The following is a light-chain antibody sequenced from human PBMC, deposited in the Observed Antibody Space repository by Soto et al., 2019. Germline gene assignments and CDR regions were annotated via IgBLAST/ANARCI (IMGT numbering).Light chain of an antibody. CDR2: DAS. CDR1: QSLSGY. CDR3: QERGNWPLFT. V-gene: IGKV3-11*01. Sequence: EIVLTQSPATLSLSLGESATLSCRASQSLSGYLAWYQQKPGQAPRLLIYDASHRATGIPARFTGSGSGTDFTLTISRVEPEDFAVYYCQERGNWPLFTFGAGTKVDLK. J-gene: IGKJ4*01.